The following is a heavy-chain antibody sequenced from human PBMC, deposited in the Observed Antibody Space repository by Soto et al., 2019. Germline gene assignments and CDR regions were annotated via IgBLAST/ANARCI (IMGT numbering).Heavy chain of an antibody. CDR2: IYYSGST. V-gene: IGHV4-59*01. CDR1: GGSISSYY. D-gene: IGHD2-15*01. J-gene: IGHJ4*02. Sequence: SETLSLTCTVSGGSISSYYWSWIRQPPGKGLEWIGYIYYSGSTNYNPSLKSRVTISVDTSKNQFSLKLSSVTAADTAVYYCAATAYCSGGSCYFDYWGQGTLVTVSS. CDR3: AATAYCSGGSCYFDY.